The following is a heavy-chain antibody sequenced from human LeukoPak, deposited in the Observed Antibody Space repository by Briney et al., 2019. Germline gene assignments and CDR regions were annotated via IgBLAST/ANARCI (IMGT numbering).Heavy chain of an antibody. CDR1: GYTFTSYD. CDR2: ISAYNGNT. J-gene: IGHJ3*02. CDR3: ARDLGATGAFDI. V-gene: IGHV1-18*01. Sequence: ASVKVSCKASGYTFTSYDINWVRQATGQGLEWMGWISAYNGNTNYAQKLQGRVTMTTDTSTSTAYMELRSLRSDDTAVYYCARDLGATGAFDIWGQGTMVTVSS. D-gene: IGHD1-26*01.